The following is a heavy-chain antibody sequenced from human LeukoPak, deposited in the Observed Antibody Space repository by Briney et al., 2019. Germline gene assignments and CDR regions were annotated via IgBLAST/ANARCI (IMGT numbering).Heavy chain of an antibody. CDR3: ARGGCSGGSCYYRGGFDP. V-gene: IGHV4-31*03. J-gene: IGHJ5*02. CDR1: GGSISSGGYY. Sequence: SQTLSLACTVSGGSISSGGYYWSWIRQHPGKGLEWIGYIYDSGSTYYNPSLKSRVTISVDTSKNQFSLKLSSVTAADTAVYYCARGGCSGGSCYYRGGFDPWGQGTLVTVSS. D-gene: IGHD2-15*01. CDR2: IYDSGST.